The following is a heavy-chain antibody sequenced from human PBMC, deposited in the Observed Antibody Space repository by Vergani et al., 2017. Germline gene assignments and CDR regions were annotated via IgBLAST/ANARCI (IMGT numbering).Heavy chain of an antibody. V-gene: IGHV1-69-2*01. Sequence: EVQLVQSGAEVKKPGATMKISCKVSGYTFTDHYMHWVKQAPGKGLEWMGLVDPEDGETIYAEKFKGRVTIAADTSTDTAHLELSSLRSEDTAVYYCARQAHALHYYYYMDVWGK. CDR3: ARQAHALHYYYYMDV. J-gene: IGHJ6*03. CDR2: VDPEDGET. CDR1: GYTFTDHY.